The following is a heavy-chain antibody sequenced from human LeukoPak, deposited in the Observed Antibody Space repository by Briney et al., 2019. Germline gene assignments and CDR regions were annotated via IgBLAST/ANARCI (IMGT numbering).Heavy chain of an antibody. D-gene: IGHD3-16*02. V-gene: IGHV3-23*01. CDR1: GFKFSSYA. CDR3: AKRYIGNYYFDY. CDR2: ISGSDGST. Sequence: GGSLRLSCAASGFKFSSYAMRWVRQALGTALEWVSAISGSDGSTHYADSVKGRFTISRDNSKNVLYLHMNSLRAEDTAVYYCAKRYIGNYYFDYWGQGTLVTVSS. J-gene: IGHJ4*02.